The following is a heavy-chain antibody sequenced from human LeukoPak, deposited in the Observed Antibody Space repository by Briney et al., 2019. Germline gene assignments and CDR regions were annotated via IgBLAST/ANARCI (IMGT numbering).Heavy chain of an antibody. CDR3: ARGTPGSYLAY. J-gene: IGHJ4*02. D-gene: IGHD3-16*02. CDR1: GGTFSSYA. Sequence: GASVKVSCKASGGTFSSYAISWVRQAPGQGLEWMGWINPNSGGANYAQKFKGWVTLTRDSSINTTYMELNRLTSDVTAVYFCARGTPGSYLAYWGQGTLVTVSP. V-gene: IGHV1-2*04. CDR2: INPNSGGA.